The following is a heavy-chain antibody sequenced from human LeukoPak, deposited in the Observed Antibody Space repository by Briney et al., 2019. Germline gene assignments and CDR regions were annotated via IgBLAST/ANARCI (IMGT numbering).Heavy chain of an antibody. V-gene: IGHV3-30-3*01. D-gene: IGHD7-27*01. CDR2: ISYDGSNK. J-gene: IGHJ4*02. Sequence: GGSLRLSCAASGFTFSSYAMHWVRQAPGKGVEWVAVISYDGSNKYYADSVKGRFTISRDNSKNTLYLQMNSLRAEDTAVYYCARDLNWGDSSLWGQGTLVTVSS. CDR1: GFTFSSYA. CDR3: ARDLNWGDSSL.